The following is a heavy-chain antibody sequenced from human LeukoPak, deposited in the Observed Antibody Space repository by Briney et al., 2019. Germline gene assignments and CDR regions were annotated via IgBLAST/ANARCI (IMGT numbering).Heavy chain of an antibody. Sequence: GGSLRLSCAASGFSFSSYGIHWVRQASGRGLEWVAFIRYDGSNKDYADSVKGRFTISRDNSKNTLYLEMNSLRAEDTAVYHCAKVRFSDSGRDGLDSWGQGTLVTVSS. V-gene: IGHV3-30*02. CDR2: IRYDGSNK. J-gene: IGHJ5*01. CDR1: GFSFSSYG. CDR3: AKVRFSDSGRDGLDS. D-gene: IGHD5-12*01.